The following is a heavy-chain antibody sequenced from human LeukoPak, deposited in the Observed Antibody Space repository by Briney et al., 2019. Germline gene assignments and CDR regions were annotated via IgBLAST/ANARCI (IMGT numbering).Heavy chain of an antibody. CDR2: INPNTGGI. D-gene: IGHD2-2*01. Sequence: ASVKVSCKASGYTLTDYYIHWVRQAPGQGLEWMGWINPNTGGINCAQRFQGRVTMTRDTSISTAYMDLSRLTSDDTAVYYCARGVVSYRLDAWGKGTTVIVSS. CDR1: GYTLTDYY. J-gene: IGHJ6*04. V-gene: IGHV1-2*02. CDR3: ARGVVSYRLDA.